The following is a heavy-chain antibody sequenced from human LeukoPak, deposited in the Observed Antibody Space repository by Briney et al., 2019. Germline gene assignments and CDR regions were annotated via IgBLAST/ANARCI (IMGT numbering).Heavy chain of an antibody. J-gene: IGHJ6*03. Sequence: PSETLSLTCTVSGGSISSYYWSWIRQPAGKGLEWIGRIYTSGSTNYNPSLKSRVTMSVDTSKNQFSLKLSSVTAADTAVYYCAREVGYSSSWAPLYYYYYYMDVWGKGTTVTISS. CDR3: AREVGYSSSWAPLYYYYYYMDV. V-gene: IGHV4-4*07. CDR2: IYTSGST. CDR1: GGSISSYY. D-gene: IGHD6-13*01.